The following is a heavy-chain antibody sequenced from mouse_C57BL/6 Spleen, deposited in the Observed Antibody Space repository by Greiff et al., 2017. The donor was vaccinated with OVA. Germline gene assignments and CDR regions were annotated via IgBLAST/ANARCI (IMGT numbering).Heavy chain of an antibody. D-gene: IGHD4-1*01. CDR3: ARHTPSGTSFDY. V-gene: IGHV5-6*01. J-gene: IGHJ2*01. CDR2: ISSGGSYT. CDR1: GFTFSSYG. Sequence: VQLKESGGDLVKPGGSLKLSCAASGFTFSSYGMSWVRQTPDKRLEWVATISSGGSYTYYPDSVKGRFTISRDNAKNTLYLQMSSLKSEDTAMYYCARHTPSGTSFDYWGQGTTLTVSS.